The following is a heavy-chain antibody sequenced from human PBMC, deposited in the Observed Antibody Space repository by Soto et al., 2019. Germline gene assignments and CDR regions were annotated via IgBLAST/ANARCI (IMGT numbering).Heavy chain of an antibody. J-gene: IGHJ4*02. CDR2: ISGSSRDT. CDR3: ATQAFRGTTGTT. Sequence: EVQLLESGGGLVQPGESLRLSCAASGFTFNTFAMGWVRQDPGRGLEWVSLISGSSRDTYYADSVKGRFTISRDNSKNILYLQMNSLRAEDTAVYYCATQAFRGTTGTTWGQGTLVTVSS. V-gene: IGHV3-23*01. CDR1: GFTFNTFA. D-gene: IGHD1-1*01.